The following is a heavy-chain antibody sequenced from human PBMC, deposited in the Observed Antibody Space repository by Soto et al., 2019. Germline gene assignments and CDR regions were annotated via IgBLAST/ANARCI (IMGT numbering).Heavy chain of an antibody. CDR1: GFTFSSYA. Sequence: PGGSLRLSCAASGFTFSSYAMSWVRQAPGKGLEWVSAISGSGGSTYYADSVKGRFTISRDNSKNTLYLQMNSLRAEDTAVYYCAKHPTAPRGEQWLETFDYWGQGTLVTVSS. V-gene: IGHV3-23*01. D-gene: IGHD6-19*01. J-gene: IGHJ4*02. CDR3: AKHPTAPRGEQWLETFDY. CDR2: ISGSGGST.